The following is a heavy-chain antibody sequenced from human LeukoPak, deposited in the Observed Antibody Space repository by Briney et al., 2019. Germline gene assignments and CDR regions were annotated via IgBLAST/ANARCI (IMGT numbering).Heavy chain of an antibody. CDR3: ARAPTDKRTDYDSSGSYFDY. CDR1: GDSVPSNSAA. Sequence: SQTLSLTCAISGDSVPSNSAAWNWIRQSPSRGLEWLGRTYYRSKWYNDYAVSVKSRITINPDTSKNQFSLQLNSVTPEDTAVYYCARAPTDKRTDYDSSGSYFDYWGQGTLVTVSS. J-gene: IGHJ4*02. V-gene: IGHV6-1*01. CDR2: TYYRSKWYN. D-gene: IGHD3-22*01.